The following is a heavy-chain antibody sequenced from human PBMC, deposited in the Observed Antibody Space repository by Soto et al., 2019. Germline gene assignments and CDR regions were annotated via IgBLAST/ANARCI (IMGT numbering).Heavy chain of an antibody. J-gene: IGHJ4*02. CDR2: INHSGST. V-gene: IGHV4-34*01. D-gene: IGHD5-12*01. Sequence: PSETLSLTCAVYGGSFSGYDCSWIRQPPGKGLEWIGEINHSGSTNYNPSLKSRVTISVDTSKNQFSLKLSSVTAADTAVYYCARGRWLRSSFDYWGQGTLVTVSS. CDR1: GGSFSGYD. CDR3: ARGRWLRSSFDY.